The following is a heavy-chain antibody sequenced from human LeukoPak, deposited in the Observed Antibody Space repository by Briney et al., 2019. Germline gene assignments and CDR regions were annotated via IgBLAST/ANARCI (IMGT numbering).Heavy chain of an antibody. V-gene: IGHV1-2*02. D-gene: IGHD1-26*01. CDR1: GYTFTGYD. CDR3: ARGGHHSGSYPVPDY. CDR2: INPNSGGT. J-gene: IGHJ4*02. Sequence: ASVKVSCKASGYTFTGYDMHWVRQAPGQGLEWMGWINPNSGGTNYAQKFQGRVTMTRDTSISTAYMELSRLRSDDTAVYYCARGGHHSGSYPVPDYWGQGTLVTVSS.